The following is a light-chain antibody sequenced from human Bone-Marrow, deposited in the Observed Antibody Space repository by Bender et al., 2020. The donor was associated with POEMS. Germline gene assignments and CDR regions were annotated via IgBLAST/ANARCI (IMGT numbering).Light chain of an antibody. V-gene: IGLV2-23*01. CDR2: ADT. J-gene: IGLJ1*01. CDR3: CSYAGSYTYV. Sequence: QSALTQPASVSGSPGQSITISCTGSSSDVGNYNLVSWYQQHPGKAPKSMIYADTQRPSGVSERFSGSKSGNTASLTISGLQAEDEADYYCCSYAGSYTYVFGPGTKVTVL. CDR1: SSDVGNYNL.